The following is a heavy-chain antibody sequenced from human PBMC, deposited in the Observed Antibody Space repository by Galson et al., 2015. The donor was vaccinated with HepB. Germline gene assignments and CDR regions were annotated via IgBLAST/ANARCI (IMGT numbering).Heavy chain of an antibody. CDR1: GFTFTSYA. Sequence: SVKVSCKASGFTFTSYAMHWVRQAPGQRLEWMGWIKAGNGNTKYSQKVQGRVTITRETSTITAYMELSSLRSEDTAVYYCARALRYFDEFDFWGQGTLVTVSS. CDR3: ARALRYFDEFDF. J-gene: IGHJ4*02. CDR2: IKAGNGNT. V-gene: IGHV1-3*01. D-gene: IGHD3-9*01.